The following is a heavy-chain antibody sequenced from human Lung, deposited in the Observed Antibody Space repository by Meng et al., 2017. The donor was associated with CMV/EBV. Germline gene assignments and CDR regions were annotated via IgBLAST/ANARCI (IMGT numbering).Heavy chain of an antibody. Sequence: GGSXRLXXAAFGFTFSIYAMSWVRQAPGKGLEWVSAISGSGGSTYYADSVKGRFTISRDNSKNTLYLQMNSLRAEDTAVYYCAKCGFSPLRSEIYAYRYGMDVXGQGXTVTVSS. CDR3: AKCGFSPLRSEIYAYRYGMDV. V-gene: IGHV3-23*01. CDR2: ISGSGGST. CDR1: GFTFSIYA. J-gene: IGHJ6*02. D-gene: IGHD2-2*01.